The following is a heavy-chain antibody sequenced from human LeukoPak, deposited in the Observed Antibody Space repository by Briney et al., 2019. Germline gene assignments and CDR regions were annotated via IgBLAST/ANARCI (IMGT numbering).Heavy chain of an antibody. D-gene: IGHD2-2*02. J-gene: IGHJ4*02. CDR2: IYYSGST. CDR3: ARGFIGYCSSTSCYKVGYFDY. Sequence: SETLSLTCTVSGGSISSSSYYWGWIRQPPGKGLEWIGSIYYSGSTYYNPSLKSRVTISVDTSKNQFPLKLSSVTAADTAVYYCARGFIGYCSSTSCYKVGYFDYWGQGTLVTVSS. V-gene: IGHV4-39*06. CDR1: GGSISSSSYY.